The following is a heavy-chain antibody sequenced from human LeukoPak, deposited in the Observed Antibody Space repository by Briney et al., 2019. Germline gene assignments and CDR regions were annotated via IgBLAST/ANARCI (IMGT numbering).Heavy chain of an antibody. Sequence: PSETLSLTCAVYGGSFSGYYWSWIRQPPGKGLEWIGEINHSGSTNYNPSLKSRVTISVDTSKNQFSLKLSSVTAADTAVYYCARAARGGSSWYFDYWGQGTLVTVSS. J-gene: IGHJ4*02. V-gene: IGHV4-34*01. CDR3: ARAARGGSSWYFDY. CDR2: INHSGST. D-gene: IGHD6-13*01. CDR1: GGSFSGYY.